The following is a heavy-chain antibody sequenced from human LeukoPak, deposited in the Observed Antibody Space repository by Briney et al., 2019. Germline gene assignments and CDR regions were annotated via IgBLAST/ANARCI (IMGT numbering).Heavy chain of an antibody. J-gene: IGHJ4*02. CDR3: ARGKALSGTYYYYFDY. CDR1: GGSISSYY. D-gene: IGHD3-10*01. CDR2: MFYRGST. V-gene: IGHV4-59*12. Sequence: SETLSLTCTVSGGSISSYYWSWIRQPPGKGLEWIGSMFYRGSTYYNPSLKSRVTVSVDTSKNQFSLKLSSVTAADTAVYYCARGKALSGTYYYYFDYWGQGTLVTVSS.